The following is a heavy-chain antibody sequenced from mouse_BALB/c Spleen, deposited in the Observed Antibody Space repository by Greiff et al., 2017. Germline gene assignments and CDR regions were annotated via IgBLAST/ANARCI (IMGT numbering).Heavy chain of an antibody. CDR3: ARGDYGSSYEYYAMDY. CDR1: GYSFTSYY. Sequence: VQLQQSGPELMKPGASVKISCKASGYSFTSYYMHWVKQSHGKSLEWIGYIDPFNGGTSYNQKFKGKATLTVDKSSSTAYMHLSSLTSEDSAVYYCARGDYGSSYEYYAMDYWGQGTSVTVSS. CDR2: IDPFNGGT. J-gene: IGHJ4*01. D-gene: IGHD1-1*01. V-gene: IGHV1S135*01.